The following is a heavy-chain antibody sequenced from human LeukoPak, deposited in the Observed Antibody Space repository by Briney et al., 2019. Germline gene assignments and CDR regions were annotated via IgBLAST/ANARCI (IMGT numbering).Heavy chain of an antibody. Sequence: SETLSLTCAVCGGSFSGYFWSWIRQPPGKGLEWIGEINQSGSTNYNPSLKSRVTISVDTSKNQFSLKLSSVTAADTAVYYCARGGYCSSTSCYYDAFDIWGQGTMVTVSS. V-gene: IGHV4-34*01. J-gene: IGHJ3*02. CDR1: GGSFSGYF. D-gene: IGHD2-2*01. CDR2: INQSGST. CDR3: ARGGYCSSTSCYYDAFDI.